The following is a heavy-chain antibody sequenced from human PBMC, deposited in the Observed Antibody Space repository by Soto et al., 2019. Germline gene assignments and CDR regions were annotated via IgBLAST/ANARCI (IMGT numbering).Heavy chain of an antibody. CDR2: ISSSGSTI. D-gene: IGHD1-20*01. J-gene: IGHJ4*02. Sequence: GGSLRLSCAASGFTFSSYEMNWVRQAPGKGLEWVSYISSSGSTIYYVDSVKGRFTISRDNAKNSLYLQMNSLRAEDTAVYYCARPPKYNWNYFDYWGQGTLVTVSS. CDR1: GFTFSSYE. V-gene: IGHV3-48*03. CDR3: ARPPKYNWNYFDY.